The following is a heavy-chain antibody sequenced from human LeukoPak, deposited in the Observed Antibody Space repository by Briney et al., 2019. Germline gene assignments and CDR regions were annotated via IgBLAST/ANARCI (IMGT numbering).Heavy chain of an antibody. Sequence: ASVKVSCTASGYTFTSYGISWVRQAPGQGLEWMGWISAYNGNTNYAQKLQGRVTMTTDTSTSTAYMELRSLRSDDTAVYYCARVPSGYYGSGPDYGMDVWGQGTTVTVS. D-gene: IGHD3-10*01. V-gene: IGHV1-18*01. J-gene: IGHJ6*02. CDR1: GYTFTSYG. CDR2: ISAYNGNT. CDR3: ARVPSGYYGSGPDYGMDV.